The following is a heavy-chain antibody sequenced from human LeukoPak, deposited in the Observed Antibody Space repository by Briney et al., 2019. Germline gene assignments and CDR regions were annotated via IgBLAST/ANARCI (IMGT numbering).Heavy chain of an antibody. Sequence: PSETLSLTCTVSGGSISSYYWSWIRQPPGKGLEWIGYICYSGSTNYNPSLKSRVTISVDTSKNQFSLKLSSVTAADTAVYYCARDRAGYGDGYMDVWGKGTTVTVSS. CDR3: ARDRAGYGDGYMDV. D-gene: IGHD4-17*01. J-gene: IGHJ6*03. V-gene: IGHV4-59*01. CDR2: ICYSGST. CDR1: GGSISSYY.